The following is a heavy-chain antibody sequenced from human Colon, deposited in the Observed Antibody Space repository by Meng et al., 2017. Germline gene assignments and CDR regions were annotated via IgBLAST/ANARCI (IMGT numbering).Heavy chain of an antibody. D-gene: IGHD7-27*01. CDR3: ARGSWGYPDY. V-gene: IGHV1-46*01. CDR1: GYTFTSQF. J-gene: IGHJ4*02. CDR2: ITPSDGDT. Sequence: ASVKVSCKASGYTFTSQFMHWVRQAPGQGLEWMGIITPSDGDTTYTQKFEGRVTMTRDTSSSTVYMELSSLTSEDTAVYYCARGSWGYPDYWGQGTLVTVSS.